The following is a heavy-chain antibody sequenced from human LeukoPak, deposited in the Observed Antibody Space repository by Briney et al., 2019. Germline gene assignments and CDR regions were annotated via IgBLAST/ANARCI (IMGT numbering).Heavy chain of an antibody. J-gene: IGHJ4*02. Sequence: SETLSLTCTVSGGSISSSSYYWGWLRQPPGTGWEGIGSIYYSGSTYDNPSLKSRVTISVDTSKNHFYLKLSSVTAADTAVYYCARILWFGELFLDYWGQGTLVTVSS. CDR3: ARILWFGELFLDY. CDR2: IYYSGST. D-gene: IGHD3-10*01. V-gene: IGHV4-39*02. CDR1: GGSISSSSYY.